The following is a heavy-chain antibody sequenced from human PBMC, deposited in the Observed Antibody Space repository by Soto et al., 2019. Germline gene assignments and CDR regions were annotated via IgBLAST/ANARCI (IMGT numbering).Heavy chain of an antibody. Sequence: PGQCLKISCKASGHSVISSSIGCLRQKHGKGLEWTGIIYPGDSDTRYSPSSQEQVNISSDKSTSTAYLQWSSLKAPDTATPYWARMMAASGTACHYWGRGGLGT. V-gene: IGHV5-51*01. D-gene: IGHD6-13*01. CDR2: IYPGDSDT. J-gene: IGHJ4*02. CDR3: ARMMAASGTACHY. CDR1: GHSVISSS.